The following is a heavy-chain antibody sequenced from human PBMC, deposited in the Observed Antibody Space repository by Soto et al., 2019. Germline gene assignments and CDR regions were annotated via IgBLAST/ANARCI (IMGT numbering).Heavy chain of an antibody. Sequence: GESLKISCKGSGYNFITDWISWVRQMPGKGLEWMGRIDPTDSYTKYSPSFEGHVTISADKSISTAYLLWSSLKASDSAVYYCARLSRASFALDVWGQGTTVTVSS. CDR1: GYNFITDW. J-gene: IGHJ6*02. CDR3: ARLSRASFALDV. V-gene: IGHV5-10-1*01. D-gene: IGHD3-16*01. CDR2: IDPTDSYT.